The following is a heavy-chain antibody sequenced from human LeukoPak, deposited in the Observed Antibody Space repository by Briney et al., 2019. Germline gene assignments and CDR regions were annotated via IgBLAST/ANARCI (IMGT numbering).Heavy chain of an antibody. CDR3: ARELLRYFDWLTDAFDI. Sequence: PGGSLRLSCAASGFTFNSYWMSWVRQAPGKGLEWVANIKQDGSEKYYVDSVKGRFTISRDNAKNSLYLQMNSLRAEDTAVYYCARELLRYFDWLTDAFDIWGQGTMVTVSS. D-gene: IGHD3-9*01. CDR1: GFTFNSYW. J-gene: IGHJ3*02. V-gene: IGHV3-7*01. CDR2: IKQDGSEK.